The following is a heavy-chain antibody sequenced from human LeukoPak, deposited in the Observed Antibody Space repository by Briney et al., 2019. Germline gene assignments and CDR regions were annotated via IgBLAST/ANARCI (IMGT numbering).Heavy chain of an antibody. V-gene: IGHV3-23*01. Sequence: GGSLRLSCAASGLTFSSYAMSWVRQAPGKGLEWVSAISGSGGSTYYADSVKGRFTISRDNSKNTLYLQMNSLRAEDTAVYYCAKGRMVRGGNFDYWGQGTLVTVSS. D-gene: IGHD3-10*01. CDR2: ISGSGGST. CDR1: GLTFSSYA. J-gene: IGHJ4*02. CDR3: AKGRMVRGGNFDY.